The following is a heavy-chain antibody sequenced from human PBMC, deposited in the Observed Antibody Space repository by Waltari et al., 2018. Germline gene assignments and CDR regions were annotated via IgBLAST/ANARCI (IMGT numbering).Heavy chain of an antibody. CDR2: IIPIFGTA. D-gene: IGHD3-22*01. CDR1: GGTFSSYA. J-gene: IGHJ4*02. V-gene: IGHV1-69*05. Sequence: QVQLVQSGAEVKKPGSSVKVSCKASGGTFSSYAISWVRQAPGQGLEWMGGIIPIFGTANYAQKFQGRVTITTDESTSTAYMELSSLRSEDTAVYYCASQRRGYYDSSGYFDYWGQGTLVTVSS. CDR3: ASQRRGYYDSSGYFDY.